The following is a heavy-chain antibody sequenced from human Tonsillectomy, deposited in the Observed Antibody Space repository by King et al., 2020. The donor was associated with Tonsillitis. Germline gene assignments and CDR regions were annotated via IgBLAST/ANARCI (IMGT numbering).Heavy chain of an antibody. V-gene: IGHV1-69*09. D-gene: IGHD2-15*01. CDR3: ASGRIAEYFQH. J-gene: IGHJ1*01. CDR1: GGTFSNYA. Sequence: VQLVESVAEVKKPGSSVKVSCKTSGGTFSNYAINWLRQAPGQGLEWMGRIIPILGIANYAQKFQGRVTITADKSTNTAYVELSSLRSEDTALYYCASGRIAEYFQHWGQGTLVTVSS. CDR2: IIPILGIA.